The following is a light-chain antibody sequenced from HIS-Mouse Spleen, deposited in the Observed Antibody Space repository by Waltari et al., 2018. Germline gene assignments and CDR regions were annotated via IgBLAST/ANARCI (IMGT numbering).Light chain of an antibody. J-gene: IGKJ2*01. Sequence: DVVMTQSPLSLPVTLGQPASISCRSSQSLVHSDGNTYLNWFQQRPGQSPRRLIYKVSNRDSGVPDRFSGSGSGTDFTLKISRVEAEDVGVYYCMQGTHWSATFGQGTKLEIK. V-gene: IGKV2-30*02. CDR3: MQGTHWSAT. CDR2: KVS. CDR1: QSLVHSDGNTY.